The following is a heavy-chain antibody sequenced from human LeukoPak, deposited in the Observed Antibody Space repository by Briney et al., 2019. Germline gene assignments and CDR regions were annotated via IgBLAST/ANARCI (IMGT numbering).Heavy chain of an antibody. CDR2: ISSGGDTK. J-gene: IGHJ4*02. Sequence: AGGSLRLFCAASGFTFSSYEMNWVRQAPGKGLEWVSYISSGGDTKYYADSVKGRFAISRDNAKNSLYLQMKSLRDEDTAVYYCARGGLTTSFDYWGQGTLVTVSS. D-gene: IGHD4-17*01. CDR1: GFTFSSYE. CDR3: ARGGLTTSFDY. V-gene: IGHV3-48*03.